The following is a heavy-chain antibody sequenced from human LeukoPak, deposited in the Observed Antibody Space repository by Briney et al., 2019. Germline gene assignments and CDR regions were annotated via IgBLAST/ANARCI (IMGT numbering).Heavy chain of an antibody. J-gene: IGHJ4*02. CDR3: ARVEGSSWYMESYFDY. D-gene: IGHD6-13*01. V-gene: IGHV3-7*01. CDR2: IKQDGSEK. Sequence: PGGSLRLSCAASGFTFSSYWMSWVRQAPGKGLEWVANIKQDGSEKYYVDSVKGRFTISRDNAKNSLYLQMNSLRAEDTAVYYCARVEGSSWYMESYFDYWGQGTLVTVSS. CDR1: GFTFSSYW.